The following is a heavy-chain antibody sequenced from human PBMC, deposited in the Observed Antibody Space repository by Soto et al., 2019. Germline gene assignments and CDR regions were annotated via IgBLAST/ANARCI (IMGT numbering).Heavy chain of an antibody. CDR3: ARHYDFWSGTNGGNPTSFDY. CDR2: IYYSGST. J-gene: IGHJ4*02. D-gene: IGHD3-3*01. Sequence: TLSLTCTVSGGSISSYYWSWIRQPPGKGLEWIGYIYYSGSTNYNPSLKSRVTISVDTSKNQFSLKLSSVTAADTAVYYCARHYDFWSGTNGGNPTSFDYWGQGTLVTVSS. V-gene: IGHV4-59*08. CDR1: GGSISSYY.